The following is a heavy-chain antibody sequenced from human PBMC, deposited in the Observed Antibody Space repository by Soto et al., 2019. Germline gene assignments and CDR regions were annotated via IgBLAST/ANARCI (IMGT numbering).Heavy chain of an antibody. CDR2: IWYDGSNK. CDR3: ARVSRAVAEPYFDY. J-gene: IGHJ4*02. D-gene: IGHD6-19*01. Sequence: GGSLRLSCAASGFTFSSYGMHWVRQAPGKGLEWVAVIWYDGSNKYYADSVKGRFTISRDNSENTLYLQMNSLRVEDTAVYYCARVSRAVAEPYFDYWGQGTRVTVSS. CDR1: GFTFSSYG. V-gene: IGHV3-33*01.